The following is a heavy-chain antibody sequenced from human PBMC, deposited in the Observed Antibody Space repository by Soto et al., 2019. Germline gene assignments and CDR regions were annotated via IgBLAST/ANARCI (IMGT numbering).Heavy chain of an antibody. V-gene: IGHV1-18*01. CDR1: GYTFTSYG. J-gene: IGHJ6*03. CDR3: ARTYYDFFYYMDV. Sequence: ASVKVSCRASGYTFTSYGISWVRQAPGQGLEWMGWISVYNGKTNYEQRLQGRVTLTTDTSTSTAYMDLRSLGSDDTAVYYCARTYYDFFYYMDVWGKGTTVTVSS. D-gene: IGHD3-3*01. CDR2: ISVYNGKT.